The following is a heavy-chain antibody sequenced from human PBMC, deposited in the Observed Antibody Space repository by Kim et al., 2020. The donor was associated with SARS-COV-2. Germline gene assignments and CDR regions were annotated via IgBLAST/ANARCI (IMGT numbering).Heavy chain of an antibody. Sequence: ASVKVSCKASGYSFTSYDINWMRQATGQGLEWMGWVNPYSGNTGYAQRFQGRTTMTTDTATRTAYIELSSLRSEDTAVYYCASGPSGWYDYWGQGTLVTVSS. J-gene: IGHJ4*02. CDR1: GYSFTSYD. CDR3: ASGPSGWYDY. V-gene: IGHV1-8*02. CDR2: VNPYSGNT. D-gene: IGHD6-19*01.